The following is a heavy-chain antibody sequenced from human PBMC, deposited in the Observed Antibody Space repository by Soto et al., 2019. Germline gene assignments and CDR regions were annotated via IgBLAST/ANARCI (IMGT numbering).Heavy chain of an antibody. J-gene: IGHJ5*02. Sequence: EVQLVESGGGLVQPGGSLRLSCAASGFSISNYWMHWVRQAPGKGLVWVSRINSDGSNTNYADSVKGRFTISRDNAKNTLYLQKNSLRAEDTAVYYCICYGRFDPWGQGTLVTVSS. D-gene: IGHD2-15*01. CDR2: INSDGSNT. V-gene: IGHV3-74*01. CDR3: ICYGRFDP. CDR1: GFSISNYW.